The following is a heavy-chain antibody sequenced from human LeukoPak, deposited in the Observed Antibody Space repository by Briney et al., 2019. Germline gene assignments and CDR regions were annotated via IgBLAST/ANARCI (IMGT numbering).Heavy chain of an antibody. CDR1: GFSVRTNY. CDR2: IHPHGIF. D-gene: IGHD5-24*01. CDR3: ARGRDRSKAGDH. Sequence: GSLRLSCAASGFSVRTNYMSWIRQPPGKGLEWIGEIHPHGIFYYNSSLTSRVTISIDTSKSQFSLRLTSVTAADTAFYHCARGRDRSKAGDHWGQGSLVTVSS. J-gene: IGHJ4*02. V-gene: IGHV4-34*01.